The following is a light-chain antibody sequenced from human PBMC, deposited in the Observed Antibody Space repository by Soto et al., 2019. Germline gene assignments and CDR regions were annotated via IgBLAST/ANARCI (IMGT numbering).Light chain of an antibody. CDR3: QQSYSPLWT. CDR2: AAS. J-gene: IGKJ1*01. V-gene: IGKV1-39*01. CDR1: QSISSY. Sequence: DIQMTQSPSSLSASVGDRVTITCRASQSISSYLNWYQQKPGKAPKLLIYAASSLQSGVPSRFSGNGSGTDFTLTISSLQPEDFATYYCQQSYSPLWTFGQGTKVEIK.